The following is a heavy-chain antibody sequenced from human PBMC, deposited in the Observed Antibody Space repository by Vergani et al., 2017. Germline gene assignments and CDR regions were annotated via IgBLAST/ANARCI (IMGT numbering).Heavy chain of an antibody. CDR3: ATLSPGTYYYGSGDWFDP. J-gene: IGHJ5*02. Sequence: QVQLQQWGAGLLKPSETLSLTCAVSGGSFSGYYWSWIRQPPGKGLEWFGEINHSGSTNYNPSLKSRVTISVDTSKNQFSLKLSSVTAADTAVYYCATLSPGTYYYGSGDWFDPWGQGTLVTVSS. CDR1: GGSFSGYY. V-gene: IGHV4-34*01. CDR2: INHSGST. D-gene: IGHD3-10*01.